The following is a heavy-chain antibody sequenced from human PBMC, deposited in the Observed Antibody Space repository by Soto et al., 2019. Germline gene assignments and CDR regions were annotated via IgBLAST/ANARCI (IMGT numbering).Heavy chain of an antibody. CDR2: ISGSGGST. Sequence: GGSLRLSCAASGFTFSSYAMSWVRQAPGKGLEWVSAISGSGGSTYYADSVKGRFTISRDNSKNTLYLQMNSLRAEDTAVYYCAKGSIITMISRYYFDYWGQGTLVTSPQ. CDR1: GFTFSSYA. D-gene: IGHD3-22*01. V-gene: IGHV3-23*01. CDR3: AKGSIITMISRYYFDY. J-gene: IGHJ4*02.